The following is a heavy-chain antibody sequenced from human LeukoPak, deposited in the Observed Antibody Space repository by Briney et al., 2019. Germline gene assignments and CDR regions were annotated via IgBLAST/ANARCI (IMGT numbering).Heavy chain of an antibody. J-gene: IGHJ4*02. Sequence: APVKVSCKASGGTFSSYAISWVRQAPGQGLEWMGRIIPILGIANYAQKFQGRVTITADKSTSTAYMELSSLRSEDTAVYYCARGTEAAAIFDYWGQGTLVTVSS. D-gene: IGHD6-13*01. CDR3: ARGTEAAAIFDY. V-gene: IGHV1-69*04. CDR2: IIPILGIA. CDR1: GGTFSSYA.